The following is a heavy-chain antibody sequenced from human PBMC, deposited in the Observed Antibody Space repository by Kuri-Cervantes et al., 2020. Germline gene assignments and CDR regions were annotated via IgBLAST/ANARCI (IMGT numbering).Heavy chain of an antibody. Sequence: GGSLRLSCAASGFTFISYGLHGVAQAPGKGLEWVAVISYDGSNKYYPDSVKARFIITKDNSKNTLYLQMNSLRAEDTAVYYCAKDFSEDYGSGAYYYYHGMDVWGQGTTVTVSS. CDR1: GFTFISYG. V-gene: IGHV3-30*18. CDR3: AKDFSEDYGSGAYYYYHGMDV. CDR2: ISYDGSNK. J-gene: IGHJ6*02. D-gene: IGHD3-10*01.